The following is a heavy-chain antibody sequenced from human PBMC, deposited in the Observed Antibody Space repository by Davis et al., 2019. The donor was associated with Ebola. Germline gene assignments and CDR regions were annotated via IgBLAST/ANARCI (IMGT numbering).Heavy chain of an antibody. J-gene: IGHJ6*02. CDR2: ISYDGSNK. CDR1: GFIFSDYG. D-gene: IGHD5-24*01. V-gene: IGHV3-30*19. Sequence: GGSLRLSCATSGFIFSDYGMHWVRQAPGKGLEWVAVISYDGSNKYYADSVKGRFTISRDNSKNTLYLQMNSLRAEDTAVYYCARVWDGYNYFYYYYGMDVWGQGTTVTVSS. CDR3: ARVWDGYNYFYYYYGMDV.